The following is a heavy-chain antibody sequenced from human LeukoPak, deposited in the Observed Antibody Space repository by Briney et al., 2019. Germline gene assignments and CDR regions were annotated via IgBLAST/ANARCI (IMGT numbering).Heavy chain of an antibody. Sequence: PGGSLRLSCAASGFTFSSYAMSWVRQAPGKGLEWVANIKPDGSEKHYVESVKGRFTISSDNAKNSLYLQMNSLGAEDTAVYYCARDIFDYWGQGTLVTVSS. J-gene: IGHJ4*02. CDR3: ARDIFDY. V-gene: IGHV3-7*01. CDR1: GFTFSSYA. CDR2: IKPDGSEK.